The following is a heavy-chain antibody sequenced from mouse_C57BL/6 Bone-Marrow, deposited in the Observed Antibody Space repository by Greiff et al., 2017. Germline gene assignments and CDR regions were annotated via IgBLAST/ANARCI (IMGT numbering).Heavy chain of an antibody. V-gene: IGHV6-6*01. CDR1: GFTFSDAW. Sequence: EVKLVESGGGLVQPGGSMKLSCAASGFTFSDAWMDWVRQSPEKGLEWVAEIRNKANNHATYYAESVKGRFTISRDDSKSSVYLQRKSLRAEDTGIYSCNYEDPYYAMDYWGQGTSVTVSS. D-gene: IGHD2-4*01. CDR3: NYEDPYYAMDY. J-gene: IGHJ4*01. CDR2: IRNKANNHAT.